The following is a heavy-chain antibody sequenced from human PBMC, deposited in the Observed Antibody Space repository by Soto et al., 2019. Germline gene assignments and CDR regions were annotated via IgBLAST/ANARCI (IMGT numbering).Heavy chain of an antibody. Sequence: GASLKISCKGCGYSFTSYWIGCVRQMPGKGLEWMGIIYPGDSDTRYSPSFQGQVTISADKSISTAYLQWSSLKASDTAMYYWATGAVEYYYGMDVWGQGTTVTVSS. J-gene: IGHJ6*02. CDR2: IYPGDSDT. V-gene: IGHV5-51*01. D-gene: IGHD3-10*01. CDR3: ATGAVEYYYGMDV. CDR1: GYSFTSYW.